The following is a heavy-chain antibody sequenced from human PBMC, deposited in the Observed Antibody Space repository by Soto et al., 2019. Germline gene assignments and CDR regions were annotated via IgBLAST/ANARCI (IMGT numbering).Heavy chain of an antibody. J-gene: IGHJ4*02. CDR2: IDPEDGET. V-gene: IGHV1-3*01. CDR3: ATDFQDDSSGYYYVAAGY. D-gene: IGHD3-22*01. Sequence: GASVKVSCKASGYTFTSYAMHWVRQAPGQRLEWMGWIDPEDGETNYSQKFQGRVTMTEDTSTDTAYMELSSLRSEDTAVYYCATDFQDDSSGYYYVAAGYWGQGTLVTVSS. CDR1: GYTFTSYA.